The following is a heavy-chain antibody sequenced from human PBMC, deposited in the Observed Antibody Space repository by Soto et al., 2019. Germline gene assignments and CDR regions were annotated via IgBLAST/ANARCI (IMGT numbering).Heavy chain of an antibody. V-gene: IGHV3-30*03. CDR1: GFTFSIYG. J-gene: IGHJ5*02. Sequence: GGSLRLSCAASGFTFSIYGMHWVRQAPGKGLEWVAVISYDGSNKYYADSVKGRFTISRDNSKNTLYLQMNSLRAEDTAVYYCASTHDPWGQGTLVTVSS. CDR3: ASTHDP. CDR2: ISYDGSNK.